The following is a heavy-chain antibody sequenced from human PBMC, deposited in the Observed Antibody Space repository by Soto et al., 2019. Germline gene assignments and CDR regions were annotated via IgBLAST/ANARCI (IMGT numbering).Heavy chain of an antibody. CDR1: GFSFRTYA. Sequence: QVQLVESGGGVVQPGRSLRLSCVASGFSFRTYAMQWVRQAPGKGLEWVAVVSCDGGTRFYADSVRGRFTISRDNSKSTLYLDIHSLTIEDTAVYYCAREEDKYDLGALDFWGRGALVAVSS. CDR3: AREEDKYDLGALDF. D-gene: IGHD3-16*01. J-gene: IGHJ4*02. CDR2: VSCDGGTR. V-gene: IGHV3-30-3*01.